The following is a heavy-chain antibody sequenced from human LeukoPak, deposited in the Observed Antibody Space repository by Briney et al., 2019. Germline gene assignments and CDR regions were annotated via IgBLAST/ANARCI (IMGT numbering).Heavy chain of an antibody. D-gene: IGHD6-6*01. CDR2: IIPIFGTA. J-gene: IGHJ4*02. Sequence: GASVKVSCKASGGTFSSYAISWVRQAPGQGLEWMGGIIPIFGTANYAQKFQGRVTITADESTSTAYMELSSLRSEDTAVYYCARGFLGGAALSFDYWGQGTLVTVSS. V-gene: IGHV1-69*13. CDR3: ARGFLGGAALSFDY. CDR1: GGTFSSYA.